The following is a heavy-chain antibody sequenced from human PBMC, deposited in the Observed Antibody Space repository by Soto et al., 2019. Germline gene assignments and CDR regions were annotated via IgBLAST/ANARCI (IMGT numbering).Heavy chain of an antibody. CDR3: ARGFFKVDFPSPLDY. V-gene: IGHV4-39*07. CDR2: IYYSGST. D-gene: IGHD2-15*01. Sequence: SETLSLTCTVSGGSISSSSYYWGWIRQPPGKGLEWIGSIYYSGSTYYNPSLKSRVTISVDTSKNQFSLKLSSVTAADTAVYYCARGFFKVDFPSPLDYWGQGTLVTVSS. J-gene: IGHJ4*02. CDR1: GGSISSSSYY.